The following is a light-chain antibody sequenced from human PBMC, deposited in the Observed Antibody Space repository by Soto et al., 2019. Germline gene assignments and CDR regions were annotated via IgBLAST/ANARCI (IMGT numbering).Light chain of an antibody. J-gene: IGKJ5*01. Sequence: EIVITLSPATLSVSPVASATVSCRASQSVSSNLAWYQQKPVQAPRRLIYGASARATGSPARFTGSGSGTEFTLTISSLQSEDFAVYYCQQYNNWPPIAFGQGTRLEIK. CDR2: GAS. CDR1: QSVSSN. CDR3: QQYNNWPPIA. V-gene: IGKV3-15*01.